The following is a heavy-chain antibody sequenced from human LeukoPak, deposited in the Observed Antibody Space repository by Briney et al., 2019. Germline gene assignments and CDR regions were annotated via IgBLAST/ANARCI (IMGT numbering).Heavy chain of an antibody. D-gene: IGHD3-10*01. Sequence: GGSLRLSCAASGFTFSDYWMTWVRQAPGKGLEWVASIKQDGSEKYYVDSVKGRFTFSRDNAKNSLYLQMDSLRAEDTAVYYCARDKSAGADTGSSFYYWGQGALVTVSS. CDR3: ARDKSAGADTGSSFYY. V-gene: IGHV3-7*03. J-gene: IGHJ4*02. CDR2: IKQDGSEK. CDR1: GFTFSDYW.